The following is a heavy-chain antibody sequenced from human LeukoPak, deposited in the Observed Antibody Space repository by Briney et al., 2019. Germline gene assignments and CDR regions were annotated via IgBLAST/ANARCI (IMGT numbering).Heavy chain of an antibody. J-gene: IGHJ5*02. CDR2: MNPNSGNT. V-gene: IGHV1-8*01. D-gene: IGHD3-3*01. CDR3: ARYAFWSGSPAVKWFDP. CDR1: GYTFTSYE. Sequence: ASVKVSCKASGYTFTSYEINWVRQATGQGLEWMGWMNPNSGNTGYAQKFQGRVTMTRNTSISTAYMELSSLRSEDTAVYYCARYAFWSGSPAVKWFDPWGQGTLVTVSS.